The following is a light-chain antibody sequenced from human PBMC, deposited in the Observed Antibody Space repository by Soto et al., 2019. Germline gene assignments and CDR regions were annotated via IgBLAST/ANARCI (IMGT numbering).Light chain of an antibody. CDR2: SAS. Sequence: IQMTQSPSSVSASVGDRVTITCRASQGINIWVAWYQQKPGKAPKLLIHSASNLQGGVPSRFSGSGSGTDCTLTISSLQPEDCATYYCQQANSFPWTFGKGTKVEIK. CDR3: QQANSFPWT. J-gene: IGKJ1*01. V-gene: IGKV1-12*02. CDR1: QGINIW.